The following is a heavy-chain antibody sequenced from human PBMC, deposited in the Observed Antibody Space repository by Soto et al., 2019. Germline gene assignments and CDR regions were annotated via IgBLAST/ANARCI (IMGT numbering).Heavy chain of an antibody. CDR1: GYTLTELC. CDR3: ATALGINAFNI. CDR2: FDPEDGET. J-gene: IGHJ3*02. V-gene: IGHV1-24*01. Sequence: GASVKVSCNVSGYTLTELCMHWVRQAPGKGLEWMGGFDPEDGETIYAQKFQGRVTMTEDASTDTAYMELSSLRSEDTAVYYCATALGINAFNIWGQGKMVTVSS. D-gene: IGHD1-26*01.